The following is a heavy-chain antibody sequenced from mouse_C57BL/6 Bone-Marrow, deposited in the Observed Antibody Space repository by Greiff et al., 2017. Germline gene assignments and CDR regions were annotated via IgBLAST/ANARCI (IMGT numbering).Heavy chain of an antibody. CDR1: GFNIKNTY. CDR3: ASSTVVAHYDMDY. J-gene: IGHJ4*01. V-gene: IGHV14-3*01. D-gene: IGHD1-1*01. CDR2: IDPANGNT. Sequence: VQLQQSVAELVRPGASVKLSCTASGFNIKNTYMHWVKQRPEQGLEWIGRIDPANGNTKYAPKFQGKATITADTSSNTAYLQLSSLTYEDTAIYYCASSTVVAHYDMDYWGQGTSVTVAS.